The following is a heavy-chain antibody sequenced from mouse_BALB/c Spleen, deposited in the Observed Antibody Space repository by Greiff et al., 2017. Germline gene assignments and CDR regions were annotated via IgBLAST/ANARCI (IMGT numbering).Heavy chain of an antibody. J-gene: IGHJ1*01. CDR1: GYAFSSYW. CDR3: ARRGPYWYFDV. CDR2: IYPGDGDT. Sequence: QVQLKESGAELVRPGSSVKISCKASGYAFSSYWMNWVKQRPGQGLEWIGQIYPGDGDTNYNGKFKGKATLTADKSSSTAYMQLSSLTSEDSAVYFCARRGPYWYFDVWGAGTTVTVSS. V-gene: IGHV1-80*01.